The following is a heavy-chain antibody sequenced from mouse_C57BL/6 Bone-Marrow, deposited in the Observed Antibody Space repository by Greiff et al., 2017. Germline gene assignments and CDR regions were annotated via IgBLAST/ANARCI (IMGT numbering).Heavy chain of an antibody. CDR1: GFNFSDYY. CDR3: ARRGTWTYYAMDY. CDR2: ISNGGGST. J-gene: IGHJ4*01. V-gene: IGHV5-12*01. Sequence: EVMLVESGGGLVQPGGSLKLSCAASGFNFSDYYMYWVRQTPEKRLEWVAYISNGGGSTYYPDTVKGRFTISRDNAKNTLYLQMSRLKSEDTAMDYCARRGTWTYYAMDYWGQGTSVTVSS.